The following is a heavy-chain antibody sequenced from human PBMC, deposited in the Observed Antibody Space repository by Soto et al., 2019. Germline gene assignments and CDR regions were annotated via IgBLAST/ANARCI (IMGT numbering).Heavy chain of an antibody. Sequence: GGSLRLSCAASGFTFSSYEMNWVRQAPGKGLEWVSYISSSGSTIYYADSVKGRFTISRDNAKNSLHLQMNSLRAEDTAVYYCARAWGYFGSPTVDYWGQGTLVTVSS. D-gene: IGHD3-9*01. CDR3: ARAWGYFGSPTVDY. J-gene: IGHJ4*02. CDR2: ISSSGSTI. V-gene: IGHV3-48*03. CDR1: GFTFSSYE.